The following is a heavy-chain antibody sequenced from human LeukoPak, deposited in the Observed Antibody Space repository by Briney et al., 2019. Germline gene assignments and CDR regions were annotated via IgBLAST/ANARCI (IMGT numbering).Heavy chain of an antibody. CDR3: AKDGFDYYDSSGYYYFDY. J-gene: IGHJ4*02. V-gene: IGHV3-23*01. Sequence: GGSLRLSCAASGFTFSNYAMSWVRQAPGKGLEWVSAISGIGVGIYYADSVKGRLTISRDNSKNTLYLQMNSLRAEDTALYYCAKDGFDYYDSSGYYYFDYWGQGTLVTVSS. CDR1: GFTFSNYA. D-gene: IGHD3-22*01. CDR2: ISGIGVGI.